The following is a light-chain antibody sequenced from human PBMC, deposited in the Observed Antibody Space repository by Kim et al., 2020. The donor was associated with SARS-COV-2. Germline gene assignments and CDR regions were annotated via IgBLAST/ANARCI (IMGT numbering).Light chain of an antibody. J-gene: IGLJ1*01. Sequence: QSVLTQPPSVSEAPRQRVTISCSGSSSNIGNNAVNWYQQVPGKAPKLLIYYDDLLPSGVSDRFSGSKSGPSASLAISGLQSEDEADYYCAVWDDSLNGYVFGTGTKVTVL. CDR2: YDD. V-gene: IGLV1-36*01. CDR1: SSNIGNNA. CDR3: AVWDDSLNGYV.